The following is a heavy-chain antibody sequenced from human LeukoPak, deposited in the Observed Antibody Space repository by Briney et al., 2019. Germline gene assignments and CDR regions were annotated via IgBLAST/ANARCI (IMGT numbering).Heavy chain of an antibody. Sequence: NPGRSLRLSCAASGFTFSSYGMHWVRQAPGKGLEWVAVISYDGSNKYYADSVKGRFTISRDNSKNTLYLQMNSLRAEDTAVYYCVRDRSDWYSPLDYWGQGTLVTVSS. CDR1: GFTFSSYG. CDR3: VRDRSDWYSPLDY. CDR2: ISYDGSNK. D-gene: IGHD2-21*02. J-gene: IGHJ4*02. V-gene: IGHV3-30*03.